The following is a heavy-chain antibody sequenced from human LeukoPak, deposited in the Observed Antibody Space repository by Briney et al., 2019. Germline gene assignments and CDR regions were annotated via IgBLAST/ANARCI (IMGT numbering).Heavy chain of an antibody. V-gene: IGHV3-23*01. D-gene: IGHD1-26*01. CDR1: GFTFSSYW. CDR2: ISGSGGST. J-gene: IGHJ4*02. CDR3: AKEERYSGSCFDY. Sequence: GGSLRLSCAASGFTFSSYWVHWVRQAPGKGLEWVSAISGSGGSTYYADSVKGRFTISRDNSKNTLYLQMNSLRAEDTAVYYCAKEERYSGSCFDYWGQGTLVTVSS.